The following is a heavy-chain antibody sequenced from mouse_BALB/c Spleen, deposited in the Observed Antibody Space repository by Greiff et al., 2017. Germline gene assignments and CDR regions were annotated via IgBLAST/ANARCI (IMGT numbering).Heavy chain of an antibody. CDR2: ISYSGST. D-gene: IGHD2-4*01. Sequence: EVQLVESGPGLVKPSQSLSLTCTVTGYSITSDYAWNWIRQFPGNKLEWMGYISYSGSTSYNPSLKSRISITRDTSKNQFFLQLNSVTTEDTATYYCAFYDYDGYYAMDYWGQGTSVTVSS. V-gene: IGHV3-2*02. CDR3: AFYDYDGYYAMDY. CDR1: GYSITSDYA. J-gene: IGHJ4*01.